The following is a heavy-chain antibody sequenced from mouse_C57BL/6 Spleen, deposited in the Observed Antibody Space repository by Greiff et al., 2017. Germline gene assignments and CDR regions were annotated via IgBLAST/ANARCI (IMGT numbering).Heavy chain of an antibody. Sequence: EVKLMESGGGLVQPGGSLSLSCAASGFTFTDYYMSWVRQPPGKALEWLGFIRNKANGYTTEYSASVKGRFTISRDNSQSILYLQMNALRAEDSATYYCARSRITTAFDYWGQGTTLTVSS. J-gene: IGHJ2*01. CDR1: GFTFTDYY. D-gene: IGHD1-2*01. V-gene: IGHV7-3*01. CDR2: IRNKANGYTT. CDR3: ARSRITTAFDY.